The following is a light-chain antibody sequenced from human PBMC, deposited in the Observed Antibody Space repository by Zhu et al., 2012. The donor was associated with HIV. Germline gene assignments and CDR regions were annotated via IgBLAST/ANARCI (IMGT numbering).Light chain of an antibody. Sequence: DIQLTQSPSFLSAFVGDRVSTTCRASQGISTYLAWYQQKAGRAPNVLIYEASRLQSGVPSRFSGSGSGTEFSLTISSLQPEDSGTYYCQQLNSYPITFGQGTRLEIK. CDR1: QGISTY. J-gene: IGKJ5*01. CDR2: EAS. CDR3: QQLNSYPIT. V-gene: IGKV1-9*01.